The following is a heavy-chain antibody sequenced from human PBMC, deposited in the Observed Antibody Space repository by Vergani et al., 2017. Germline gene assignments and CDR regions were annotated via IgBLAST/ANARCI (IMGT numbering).Heavy chain of an antibody. CDR1: GETFHNIA. Sequence: QVQLEQSGAEVKRPGSSLNVSCKASGETFHNIAITWVRQAPGQGLEWMAESTPISNTATYSQKFQGRVRITADESTSTAYLELSSLRYDDTAVYYCATVHCTSSGEAIYYSYYLDVWGRGTTVTVSS. D-gene: IGHD6-6*01. J-gene: IGHJ6*03. CDR3: ATVHCTSSGEAIYYSYYLDV. V-gene: IGHV1-69*01. CDR2: STPISNTA.